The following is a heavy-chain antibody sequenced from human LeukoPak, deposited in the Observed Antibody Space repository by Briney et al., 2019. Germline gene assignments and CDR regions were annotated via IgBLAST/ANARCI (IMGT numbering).Heavy chain of an antibody. CDR2: MNPNSGNT. CDR3: ARGRERPTGGYNWFDP. V-gene: IGHV1-8*01. J-gene: IGHJ5*02. D-gene: IGHD1-14*01. CDR1: GYTLTSYD. Sequence: ASVKVSCKASGYTLTSYDINWVRQAIGQGLEWMGWMNPNSGNTGYAQKFQGRVTMTRNTSISTAYMELSSLRSEDTAVYYCARGRERPTGGYNWFDPWGQGTLVTVSS.